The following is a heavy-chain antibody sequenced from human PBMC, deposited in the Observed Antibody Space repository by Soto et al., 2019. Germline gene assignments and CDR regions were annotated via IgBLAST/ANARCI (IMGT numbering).Heavy chain of an antibody. D-gene: IGHD5-18*01. V-gene: IGHV3-23*01. CDR1: GFTFSSYA. CDR2: ISGSGGST. CDR3: AKVRGGAMVTHYYYHYGMDV. Sequence: PGGSLRLSCAASGFTFSSYAMSWVRQAPGKGLEWVSAISGSGGSTYYVDSVKGQFTISRDNSKNTLYLQMNSLRAEDTAVYYCAKVRGGAMVTHYYYHYGMDVWGQGTTVTVSS. J-gene: IGHJ6*02.